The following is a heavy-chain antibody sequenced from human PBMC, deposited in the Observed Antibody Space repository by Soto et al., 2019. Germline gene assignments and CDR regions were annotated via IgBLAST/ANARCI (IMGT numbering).Heavy chain of an antibody. CDR3: ASGFYDSRGYSEAFDI. CDR2: VSSSGST. CDR1: GGSISGDH. V-gene: IGHV4-59*01. J-gene: IGHJ3*02. Sequence: SGSLSLTCTVSGGSISGDHWNWIRQPPGKGLEWIAYVSSSGSTKYNPSLKSRVTISIDTTKNQFSLRLSSVTAADTAVYYCASGFYDSRGYSEAFDIWGQGTKVTVS. D-gene: IGHD3-22*01.